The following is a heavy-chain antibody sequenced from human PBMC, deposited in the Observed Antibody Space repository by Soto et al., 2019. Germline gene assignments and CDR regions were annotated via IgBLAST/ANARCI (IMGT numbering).Heavy chain of an antibody. J-gene: IGHJ4*02. CDR2: ISYDGSNK. D-gene: IGHD3-22*01. Sequence: GGSLRLSCAASGFTFSSYGMHWVRHAPGKGLEWVAVISYDGSNKYYADSVKGRFTISRDNSKNTPYLQMNSLRAEDTAVYYCAKESRRDDYYDSSGYSPYYFDYWGQGTLVTVSS. V-gene: IGHV3-30*18. CDR1: GFTFSSYG. CDR3: AKESRRDDYYDSSGYSPYYFDY.